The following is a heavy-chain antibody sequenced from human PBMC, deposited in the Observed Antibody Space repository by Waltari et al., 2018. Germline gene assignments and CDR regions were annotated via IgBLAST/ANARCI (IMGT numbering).Heavy chain of an antibody. J-gene: IGHJ2*01. V-gene: IGHV1-69*01. CDR1: GGTFSSYA. CDR2: IIPIFGTA. D-gene: IGHD3-16*01. Sequence: ASGGTFSSYAISWVRQAPGQGLEWMGGIIPIFGTANYAQKFQGRVTITADESTSTAYMELSSLRSEDTAVYYCARSYDYHPSWYFDLWGRGTLVTVSS. CDR3: ARSYDYHPSWYFDL.